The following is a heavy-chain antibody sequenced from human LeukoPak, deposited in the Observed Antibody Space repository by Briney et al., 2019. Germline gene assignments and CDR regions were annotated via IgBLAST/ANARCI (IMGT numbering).Heavy chain of an antibody. Sequence: GRSLRLSCAASGFTFSSYGMHWVRQAPGKGLEWVAVISYDGSNKYYADSVKGRFTISRDNSKNTLYLQMNSLRAEDTAVYYCAKVCGPSSGYIVVVTALWYGMDVWGQGTTVTVSS. V-gene: IGHV3-30*18. D-gene: IGHD2-21*02. CDR3: AKVCGPSSGYIVVVTALWYGMDV. CDR2: ISYDGSNK. CDR1: GFTFSSYG. J-gene: IGHJ6*02.